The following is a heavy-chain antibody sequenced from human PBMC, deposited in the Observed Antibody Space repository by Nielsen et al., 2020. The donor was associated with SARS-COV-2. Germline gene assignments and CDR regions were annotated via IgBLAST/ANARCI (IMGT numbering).Heavy chain of an antibody. CDR2: ICHNGNT. CDR3: ARHVQKDAVPVKY. Sequence: SETLSLTCTVSGGSMVGYFWTWIRQPPGKGLDYIGYICHNGNTNYNPSLRSRVAISIDKSSLQFSLQLHSVTAADTATYYCARHVQKDAVPVKYWGRGTLVTVSS. CDR1: GGSMVGYF. J-gene: IGHJ4*02. V-gene: IGHV4-59*08.